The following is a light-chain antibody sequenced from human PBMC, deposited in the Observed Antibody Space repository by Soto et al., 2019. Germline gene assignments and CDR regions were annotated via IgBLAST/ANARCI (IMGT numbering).Light chain of an antibody. CDR2: GTS. CDR3: QQRNNWPPIT. J-gene: IGKJ5*01. V-gene: IGKV3-15*01. CDR1: RSVSSN. Sequence: EIVMTQSPATLSVSPGERATLSCRASRSVSSNLAWYQQRPGQAPRLLIYGTSTRATDIPPRFSGSGSGTDFTLTISRLEPEDFAVFYCQQRNNWPPITFGQGTRLEIK.